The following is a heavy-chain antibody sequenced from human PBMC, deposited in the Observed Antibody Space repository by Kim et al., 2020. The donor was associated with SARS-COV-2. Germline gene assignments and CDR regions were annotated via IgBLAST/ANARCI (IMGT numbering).Heavy chain of an antibody. V-gene: IGHV3-66*04. Sequence: GRFTISRDNAKNTLYLQMNSLRAEDTAVYYCARLPLAYCGGDCYPWYFDLWGRGTLVTVSS. CDR3: ARLPLAYCGGDCYPWYFDL. D-gene: IGHD2-21*02. J-gene: IGHJ2*01.